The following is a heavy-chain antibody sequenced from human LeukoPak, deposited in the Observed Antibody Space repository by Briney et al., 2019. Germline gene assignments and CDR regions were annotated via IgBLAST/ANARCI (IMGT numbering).Heavy chain of an antibody. CDR3: AKVHSSGYYFNGDAFDI. CDR1: GFTFSSYA. Sequence: GGSLRLSCAASGFTFSSYAMHWVRQAPGKGLEWVAVISYDGSNKYYADSVKGRFTISRDNAKNSLYLQMNSLRAEDTALYYCAKVHSSGYYFNGDAFDIWGQGTMVTVSS. V-gene: IGHV3-30-3*01. CDR2: ISYDGSNK. J-gene: IGHJ3*02. D-gene: IGHD3-22*01.